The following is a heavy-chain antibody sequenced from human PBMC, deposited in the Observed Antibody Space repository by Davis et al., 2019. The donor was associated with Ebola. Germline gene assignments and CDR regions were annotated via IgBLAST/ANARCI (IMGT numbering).Heavy chain of an antibody. CDR1: GGSISSYY. V-gene: IGHV4-59*12. CDR3: ARGGPGSSFDS. CDR2: IYYSGIL. J-gene: IGHJ4*02. Sequence: SETLSLTCTVSGGSISSYYWSWIRQPPGKGLEWIGYIYYSGILYYNPSLKSRMTISFDTSRNQFSLKLRSVTAVDTAVYYCARGGPGSSFDSWGQGTLVIVSS. D-gene: IGHD1-1*01.